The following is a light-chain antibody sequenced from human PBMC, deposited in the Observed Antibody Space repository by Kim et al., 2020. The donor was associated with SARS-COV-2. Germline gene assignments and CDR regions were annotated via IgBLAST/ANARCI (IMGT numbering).Light chain of an antibody. Sequence: SYELTQPPSVSVSPGQTASITCSGDKLGDKYACWYQQKPGQSPVLVIYQDSKRPSGIPERFSGSNSRNTATLTISGTQAMDEADYYCQAWDSSTVIFGG. CDR2: QDS. CDR1: KLGDKY. V-gene: IGLV3-1*01. J-gene: IGLJ2*01. CDR3: QAWDSSTVI.